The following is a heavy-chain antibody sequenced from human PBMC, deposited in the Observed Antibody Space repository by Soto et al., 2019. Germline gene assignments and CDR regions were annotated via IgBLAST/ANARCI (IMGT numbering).Heavy chain of an antibody. V-gene: IGHV6-1*01. CDR3: SIEPFDSGEGAIDP. J-gene: IGHJ5*02. D-gene: IGHD1-26*01. CDR1: GDSVSSNSAA. CDR2: TYYRSKWYN. Sequence: PSQTLSLTCAISGDSVSSNSAARNWIRQSPSKGLEWLGRTYYRSKWYNDYAVSVKSRITINPDTSKNQFSLQLNSVTPEDTAVYYCSIEPFDSGEGAIDPWGQATLVTGSS.